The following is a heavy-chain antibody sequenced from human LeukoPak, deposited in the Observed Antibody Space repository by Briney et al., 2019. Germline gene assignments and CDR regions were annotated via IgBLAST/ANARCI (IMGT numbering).Heavy chain of an antibody. CDR3: TTDLVWELIYYFDY. CDR2: IKSKTDGGTI. Sequence: GGSLRLSCAASGFTFSNAWMSWVRQAPGKGLEWVGRIKSKTDGGTIDYAAPVKGRFTISRDDSKNTLYLQMNSLKTEDTAVYYCTTDLVWELIYYFDYWGQGTTVTVSS. CDR1: GFTFSNAW. V-gene: IGHV3-15*01. D-gene: IGHD1-26*01. J-gene: IGHJ4*03.